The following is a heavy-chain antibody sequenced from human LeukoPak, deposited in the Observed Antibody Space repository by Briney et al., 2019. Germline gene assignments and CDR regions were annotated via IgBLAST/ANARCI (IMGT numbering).Heavy chain of an antibody. CDR1: GGSIRSYY. V-gene: IGHV4-59*12. Sequence: SETMSLTCTVSGGSIRSYYWSWIRQPPGKGLEWIGYISYSGSTNYNPSLKSRVTMSVDTSKNQFSLKVRSVTAADTAVYYCARGYYYDSSGYWDAFDIWGQGTMVTVSS. CDR2: ISYSGST. D-gene: IGHD3-22*01. J-gene: IGHJ3*02. CDR3: ARGYYYDSSGYWDAFDI.